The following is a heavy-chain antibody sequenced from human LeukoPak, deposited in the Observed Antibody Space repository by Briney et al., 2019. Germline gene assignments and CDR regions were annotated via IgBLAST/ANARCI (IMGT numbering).Heavy chain of an antibody. J-gene: IGHJ4*02. CDR1: GYTFTTYA. CDR2: INTDTWNP. Sequence: GASVKVSCKASGYTFTTYAINWVQQAPGQGVAWMGWINTDTWNPTYAQGFTGRFVFSLDTSVSTAYLQISSLKAEDTAVYYCARVSSGWYLDYWGQGTLVTVSS. D-gene: IGHD6-19*01. V-gene: IGHV7-4-1*02. CDR3: ARVSSGWYLDY.